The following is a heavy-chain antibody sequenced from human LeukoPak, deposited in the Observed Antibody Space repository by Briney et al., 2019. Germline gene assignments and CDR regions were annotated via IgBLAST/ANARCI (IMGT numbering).Heavy chain of an antibody. Sequence: SQTLSLTCAISGDSVSSATWNWIRQSPSRGLEWLGRTYYRSKWYIDYGASVKSRITISPDTSKNQFSLQLNSVTPDDAAVYYCTRAPQHWGSDLWGQGTLVTVSS. CDR1: GDSVSSAT. V-gene: IGHV6-1*01. CDR3: TRAPQHWGSDL. J-gene: IGHJ5*02. D-gene: IGHD7-27*01. CDR2: TYYRSKWYI.